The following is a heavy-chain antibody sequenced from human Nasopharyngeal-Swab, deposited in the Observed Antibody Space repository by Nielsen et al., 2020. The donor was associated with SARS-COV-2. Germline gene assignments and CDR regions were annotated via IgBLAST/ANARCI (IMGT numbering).Heavy chain of an antibody. CDR1: GGSISSYY. J-gene: IGHJ6*02. Sequence: SETLSLTCTVSGGSISSYYWSWIQQPPGKGLEWIGYIYYSGSTNYNPSLKSRVTISVDTSKNQFSLKLSSVTAADTAVYYCARDQTGYSYGSRGMDVWGQGTTVTVSS. CDR3: ARDQTGYSYGSRGMDV. V-gene: IGHV4-59*01. D-gene: IGHD5-18*01. CDR2: IYYSGST.